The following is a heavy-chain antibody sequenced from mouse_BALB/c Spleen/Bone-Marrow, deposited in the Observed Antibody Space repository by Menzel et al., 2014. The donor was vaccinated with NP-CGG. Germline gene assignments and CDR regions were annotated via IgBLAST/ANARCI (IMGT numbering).Heavy chain of an antibody. D-gene: IGHD2-4*01. Sequence: EVQLQQSGPERVKPGASVKMSCKASGYTFTSFVMHWVKQKPGQGLEGIGYFIPYNDGTNYNEKFKGKASLTSDKSSSTAYMELSSLTSEDSAVYYCSRTMIYYYAMDYLRQGTSVTVSS. CDR2: FIPYNDGT. V-gene: IGHV1-14*01. J-gene: IGHJ4*01. CDR1: GYTFTSFV. CDR3: SRTMIYYYAMDY.